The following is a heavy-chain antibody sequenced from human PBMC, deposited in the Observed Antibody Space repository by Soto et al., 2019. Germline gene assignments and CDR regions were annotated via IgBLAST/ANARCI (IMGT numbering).Heavy chain of an antibody. D-gene: IGHD3-3*01. CDR1: GFTFSSYW. J-gene: IGHJ6*01. V-gene: IGHV3-74*01. CDR2: INSDSSST. CDR3: ARDEPNYDLWRRGLDV. Sequence: EVQLVESGGGLVQPGGSLRLSCAASGFTFSSYWMHWVRQAPGKGLEWVSRINSDSSSTNYADSVKGRFTITRDNAKNTLYLQMNSLRAEDTAVYYCARDEPNYDLWRRGLDVWGQGTTVSVSS.